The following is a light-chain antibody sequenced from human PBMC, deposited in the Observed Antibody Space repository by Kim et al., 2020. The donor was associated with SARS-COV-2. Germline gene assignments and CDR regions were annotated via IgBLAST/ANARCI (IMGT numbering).Light chain of an antibody. J-gene: IGLJ2*01. V-gene: IGLV6-57*03. CDR1: SSIICSYH. CDR2: EDD. CDR3: QSYDPRNVI. Sequence: VTIAGTRHSSIICSYHVQWYRQRPGSAPTTVIYEDDRRASGFPDRFSGSIDSSSNSPSLTISGLKTEDEADYYCQSYDPRNVIFGGGTQLTVL.